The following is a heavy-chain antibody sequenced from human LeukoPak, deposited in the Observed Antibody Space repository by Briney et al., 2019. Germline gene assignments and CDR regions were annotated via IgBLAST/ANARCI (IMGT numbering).Heavy chain of an antibody. V-gene: IGHV4-59*01. CDR2: IYYTGRT. CDR3: ARGVVAAPQTFDY. Sequence: SETLSLTCSVSGGSISSFSWSWIRRPPGKGLEWIGDIYYTGRTNYNPSLKSRVTISVDTTKNQFSLKLTSVTPADTAVYYCARGVVAAPQTFDYWGQGTLVTVSS. J-gene: IGHJ4*02. CDR1: GGSISSFS. D-gene: IGHD2-15*01.